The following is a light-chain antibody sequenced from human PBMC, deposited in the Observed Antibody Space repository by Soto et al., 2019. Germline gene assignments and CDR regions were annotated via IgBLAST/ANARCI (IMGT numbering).Light chain of an antibody. J-gene: IGKJ1*01. V-gene: IGKV3-20*01. CDR2: SAS. Sequence: EIVLTQSPGTLSVSPGERATLSCRASQSVSGSYLAWYQQKPGQAPRVLIFSASIRATGIPDRFSGSGSGTDFSLTISRLEPEDFAVYYCQQYDNWRTFGQGTRVDLK. CDR1: QSVSGSY. CDR3: QQYDNWRT.